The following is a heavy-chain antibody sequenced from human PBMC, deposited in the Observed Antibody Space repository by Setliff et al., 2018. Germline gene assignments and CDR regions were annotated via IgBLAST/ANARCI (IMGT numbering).Heavy chain of an antibody. V-gene: IGHV4-31*03. J-gene: IGHJ4*02. Sequence: SETLSLTCTVSGGSISSGTYYWSWIRQHPGKGLEWIGYIYYSGTTYYNPSLKSRVTISLDTSKNQFSLNLNSVTAADTGVYYCASCRYQVPYDYWGQGILVTVSS. CDR2: IYYSGTT. CDR1: GGSISSGTYY. D-gene: IGHD2-2*01. CDR3: ASCRYQVPYDY.